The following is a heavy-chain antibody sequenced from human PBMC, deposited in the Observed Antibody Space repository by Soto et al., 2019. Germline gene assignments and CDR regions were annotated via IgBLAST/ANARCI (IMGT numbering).Heavy chain of an antibody. V-gene: IGHV4-31*03. CDR1: GGSISSGGYY. CDR3: ARERPRDSSGYYTVFDY. J-gene: IGHJ4*02. D-gene: IGHD3-22*01. Sequence: PSETLSLTCTVSGGSISSGGYYWSWIRQHPGKGLEWIGYIYYSGSTYYNPSLKSRVTISVDTSKNQFSLKLSSVTAADTAVYYCARERPRDSSGYYTVFDYWGQGTLVTVSS. CDR2: IYYSGST.